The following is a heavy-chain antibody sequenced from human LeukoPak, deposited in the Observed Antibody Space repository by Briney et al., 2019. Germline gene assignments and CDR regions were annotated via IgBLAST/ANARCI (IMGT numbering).Heavy chain of an antibody. CDR3: ARDRSSFAVAATPSDY. J-gene: IGHJ4*02. CDR1: GFTVSSYS. CDR2: ISSSSSTI. D-gene: IGHD2-15*01. V-gene: IGHV3-48*01. Sequence: GGSLRLSCAASGFTVSSYSMNWVRQAPGKGLEWVSYISSSSSTIYYADSVKGRFTISRDNAKNSLYLQMNSLRAEDTAVYYCARDRSSFAVAATPSDYWGQGTLVTVSS.